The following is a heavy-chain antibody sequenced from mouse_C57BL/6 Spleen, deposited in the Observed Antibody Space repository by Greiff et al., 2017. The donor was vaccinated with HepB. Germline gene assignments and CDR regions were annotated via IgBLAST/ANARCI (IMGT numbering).Heavy chain of an antibody. D-gene: IGHD1-1*01. CDR3: ALNPLITTGYFDV. J-gene: IGHJ1*03. CDR2: IDPSDSYT. V-gene: IGHV1-50*01. CDR1: GYTFTSYW. Sequence: QVQLKQPGAELVKPGASVKLSCKASGYTFTSYWMQWVKQRPGQGLEWIGEIDPSDSYTNYNQKFKGKATLTVDTSSSTAYMQLSSLTSEDSAVYYCALNPLITTGYFDVWGTGTTVTVSS.